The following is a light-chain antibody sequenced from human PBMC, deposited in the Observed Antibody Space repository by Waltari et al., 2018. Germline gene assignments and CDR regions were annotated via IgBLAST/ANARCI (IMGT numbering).Light chain of an antibody. V-gene: IGKV3-20*01. CDR3: LHYGRSVYT. J-gene: IGKJ2*01. CDR1: QGFSSSY. Sequence: EIVLTQSPGTLSLSPGERAALSCRASQGFSSSYLAWYQQKPGQAPRLLIYGASTRPTGIPDRFSGSTSGTDFTLTISRLEPEDFAVYYCLHYGRSVYTFGQGTKLEIK. CDR2: GAS.